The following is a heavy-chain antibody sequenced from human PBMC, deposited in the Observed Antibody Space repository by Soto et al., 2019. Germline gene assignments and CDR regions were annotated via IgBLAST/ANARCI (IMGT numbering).Heavy chain of an antibody. J-gene: IGHJ4*02. D-gene: IGHD6-13*01. CDR1: GGSISSSSYY. Sequence: QLQLQESGPGLVKPSETLSLTCTVSGGSISSSSYYWGWIRQPPGKGLEWIGSIYYSGSTYYNPSLKSRVTISVDTSKNQFSLKLSSVTAADTAVYYCARRNEYSSSWYVVFDYWGQGTLVTVSS. CDR3: ARRNEYSSSWYVVFDY. V-gene: IGHV4-39*01. CDR2: IYYSGST.